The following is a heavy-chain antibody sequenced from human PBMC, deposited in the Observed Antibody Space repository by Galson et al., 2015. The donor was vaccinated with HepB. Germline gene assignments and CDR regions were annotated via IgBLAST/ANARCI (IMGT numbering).Heavy chain of an antibody. V-gene: IGHV3-21*01. Sequence: SLRLSCAASGFTFSSYSMNWVRQAPGKGLEWVSSISSSSSYIYYADSVKGRFTISRDNAKNSLYLQMNSLRAEDTAVYYCASAYYDFSISAPDAFDIWGQGTMVTVSS. J-gene: IGHJ3*02. CDR3: ASAYYDFSISAPDAFDI. CDR2: ISSSSSYI. D-gene: IGHD3-3*01. CDR1: GFTFSSYS.